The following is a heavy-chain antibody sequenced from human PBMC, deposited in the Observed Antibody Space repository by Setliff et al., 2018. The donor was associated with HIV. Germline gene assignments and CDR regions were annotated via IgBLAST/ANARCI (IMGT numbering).Heavy chain of an antibody. V-gene: IGHV1-18*01. J-gene: IGHJ4*02. CDR3: ARDLFTVPSREGYDH. D-gene: IGHD1-26*01. CDR2: ISVYNGNT. Sequence: ASVKVSCKASGYSFSSYGVSWVRQAPGQGLEWMGWISVYNGNTNYAQKFQNRVTMTTDTSTSTAYMELRSLRSDDTAVYYCARDLFTVPSREGYDHWGQGTLVTVSS. CDR1: GYSFSSYG.